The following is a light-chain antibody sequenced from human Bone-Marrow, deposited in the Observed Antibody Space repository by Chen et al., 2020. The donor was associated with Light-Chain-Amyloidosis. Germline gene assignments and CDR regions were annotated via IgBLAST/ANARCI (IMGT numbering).Light chain of an antibody. Sequence: EIVLTQSPGTLSLSPGEGANLSCRASQTISSNYLTWYQQKFGQAPRLLIYGSSSRATGIPDRLTGSGSGTDFTLTIKRLEPEDFAMYYCQQYGTSALTFGGGTKVEIK. V-gene: IGKV3-20*01. CDR2: GSS. CDR1: QTISSNY. J-gene: IGKJ4*01. CDR3: QQYGTSALT.